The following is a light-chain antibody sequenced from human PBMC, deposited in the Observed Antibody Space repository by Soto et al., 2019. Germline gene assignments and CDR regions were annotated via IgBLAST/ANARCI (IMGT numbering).Light chain of an antibody. CDR1: QSVSSN. V-gene: IGKV3-15*01. Sequence: EIVMTQSPATLSVSPGERATLSCRASQSVSSNLAWYQQKPGQAPRLLIYGASTRATGIPVRFSGSGSGTEFTLTISSLQSEDFAVYYCQQYSNWPVTFSQGTKVEIK. CDR3: QQYSNWPVT. CDR2: GAS. J-gene: IGKJ1*01.